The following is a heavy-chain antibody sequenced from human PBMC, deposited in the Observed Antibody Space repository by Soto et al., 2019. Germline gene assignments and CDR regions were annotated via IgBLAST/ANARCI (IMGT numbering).Heavy chain of an antibody. V-gene: IGHV3-64D*08. J-gene: IGHJ4*02. CDR2: ISSNGGST. D-gene: IGHD3-22*01. CDR3: VKAPYYYDSSGHNYFDY. CDR1: GFTFSSYA. Sequence: QPGGSLRLSCSASGFTFSSYAMHWVRQAPGKGLEYVSAISSNGGSTYYADSVKGRFTISRDNSKNTLYLQMSSLRAEDTAVYYCVKAPYYYDSSGHNYFDYWGQGTLVTVSS.